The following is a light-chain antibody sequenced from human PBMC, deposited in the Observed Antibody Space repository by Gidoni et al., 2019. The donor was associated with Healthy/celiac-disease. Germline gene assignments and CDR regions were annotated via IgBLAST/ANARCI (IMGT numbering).Light chain of an antibody. CDR1: QSLSSN. J-gene: IGKJ5*01. CDR2: GAS. Sequence: EIVMTQSPATLSVSPGERATLSCSASQSLSSNLAWYQQKHGQAPRHLIYGASTRATGIPARCSGSGSGTEVTLTISSLQSEDFAVYYCQQYNNWPPVTFGQGTRLEIK. V-gene: IGKV3-15*01. CDR3: QQYNNWPPVT.